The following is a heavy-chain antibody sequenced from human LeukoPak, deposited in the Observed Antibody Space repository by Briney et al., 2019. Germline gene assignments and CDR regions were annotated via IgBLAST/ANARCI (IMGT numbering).Heavy chain of an antibody. V-gene: IGHV4-39*07. D-gene: IGHD4-17*01. CDR1: GGSISGSSYN. CDR2: ISHSGST. Sequence: SETLSLTCTVSGGSISGSSYNWGWIRQPPGEGLEWIGEISHSGSTSYNPSLKTRVTVSLDTSKNQFSLNLISVTAADTAVYYCARSPQGTATTANWLDPWGQGTLVTVSS. J-gene: IGHJ5*02. CDR3: ARSPQGTATTANWLDP.